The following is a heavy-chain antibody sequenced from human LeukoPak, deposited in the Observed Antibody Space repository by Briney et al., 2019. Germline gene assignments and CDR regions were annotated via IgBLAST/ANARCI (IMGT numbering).Heavy chain of an antibody. CDR3: ARAPSDSSSWGYYFDY. Sequence: GGSLRLSCAASGFTFSSYSMNWVRQAPGKGLEWVSYISSSSSTIYYADSVKGRFTISRDNAKNSLYLQMNSLRDGDTAVYYCARAPSDSSSWGYYFDYWGQGTLVTVSS. CDR2: ISSSSSTI. CDR1: GFTFSSYS. D-gene: IGHD6-13*01. V-gene: IGHV3-48*02. J-gene: IGHJ4*02.